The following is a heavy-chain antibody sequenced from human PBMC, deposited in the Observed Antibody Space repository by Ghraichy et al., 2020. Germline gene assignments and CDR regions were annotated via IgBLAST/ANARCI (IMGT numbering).Heavy chain of an antibody. Sequence: GGSLRLSCAGSGFSFNTYVMGWVRQAPGKGLEWVSAISGSGGKTYYADSVQGRFTISRDNSKNTLYLQMNSLRGDDTAVYFCATLYDFADYYFDYWGHGTRVTV. CDR2: ISGSGGKT. V-gene: IGHV3-23*01. D-gene: IGHD4-17*01. CDR3: ATLYDFADYYFDY. J-gene: IGHJ4*01. CDR1: GFSFNTYV.